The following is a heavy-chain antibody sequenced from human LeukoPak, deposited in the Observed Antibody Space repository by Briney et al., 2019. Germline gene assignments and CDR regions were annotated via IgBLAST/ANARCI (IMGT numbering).Heavy chain of an antibody. CDR3: ARIPDSMVRGVIT. CDR2: IIPIFGTA. J-gene: IGHJ5*02. CDR1: GGTFSNYA. Sequence: GSSVKVSCKASGGTFSNYAISWVRQAPGQGLEWMGRIIPIFGTANYAQKFQGRVTMTRDTSISTAYMELSRLRSDDTAVYYCARIPDSMVRGVITWGQGTLVTVSS. D-gene: IGHD3-10*01. V-gene: IGHV1-69*05.